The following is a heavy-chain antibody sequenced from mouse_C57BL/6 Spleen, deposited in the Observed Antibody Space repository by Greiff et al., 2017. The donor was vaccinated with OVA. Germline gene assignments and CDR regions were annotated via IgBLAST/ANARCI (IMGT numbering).Heavy chain of an antibody. CDR1: GYSITSGYY. J-gene: IGHJ2*01. Sequence: EVKLEESGPGLVKPSQSLSLTCSVTGYSITSGYYWNWIRQFPGNKLEWMGYISYDGSNNYNPSLKNRISITRDTSKNQFFLKLNSVTTEDTATYYCARGGGYYLDYWGQGTTLTVSS. CDR2: ISYDGSN. D-gene: IGHD1-1*02. V-gene: IGHV3-6*01. CDR3: ARGGGYYLDY.